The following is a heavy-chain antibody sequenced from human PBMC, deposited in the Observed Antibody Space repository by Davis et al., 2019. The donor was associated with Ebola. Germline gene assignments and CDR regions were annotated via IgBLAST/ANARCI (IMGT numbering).Heavy chain of an antibody. V-gene: IGHV5-51*01. CDR1: GYRFSSYW. CDR3: ARPGTAGTVDGFDI. D-gene: IGHD1-1*01. J-gene: IGHJ3*02. CDR2: IYPGDSDT. Sequence: GESLKISCKASGYRFSSYWIGWVRQMPGGGLQWMGIIYPGDSDTRYSPSFQGQVTISADKSISTAYLQWSSLKASDTAMYYCARPGTAGTVDGFDIWGQGTMVTVSS.